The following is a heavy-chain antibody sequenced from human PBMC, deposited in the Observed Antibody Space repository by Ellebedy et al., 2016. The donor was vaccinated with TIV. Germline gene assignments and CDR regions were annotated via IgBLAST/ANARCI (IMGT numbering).Heavy chain of an antibody. V-gene: IGHV4-61*01. CDR1: GDSVNSDNSY. Sequence: GSLRLSCTVSGDSVNSDNSYWNWIRQPPGKGLEWIGYIYYTGSISYNPSLKSRVTISVNTSKNQFSLKLSSVTAADTAMYYCARDSNVAGSGGRDYWGQGTLVIVSS. J-gene: IGHJ4*02. D-gene: IGHD6-19*01. CDR2: IYYTGSI. CDR3: ARDSNVAGSGGRDY.